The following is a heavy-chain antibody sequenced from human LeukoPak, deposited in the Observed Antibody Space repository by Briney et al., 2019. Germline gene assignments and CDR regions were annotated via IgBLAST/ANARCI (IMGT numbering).Heavy chain of an antibody. J-gene: IGHJ5*02. Sequence: SETLSLTCTVSGGSITSYYWSWIRQPPGKGLEWIGYTYTSGSTNYNPSLKSRVTTSVDTSKIQISLKLSSVTAADTAVYYCARHGSARSPLGPWGQGTLVTVSS. CDR3: ARHGSARSPLGP. D-gene: IGHD3-10*01. CDR1: GGSITSYY. V-gene: IGHV4-4*09. CDR2: TYTSGST.